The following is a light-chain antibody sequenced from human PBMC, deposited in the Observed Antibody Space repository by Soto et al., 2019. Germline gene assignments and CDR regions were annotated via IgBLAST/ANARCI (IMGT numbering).Light chain of an antibody. CDR1: QSVNSN. CDR2: GAS. CDR3: QQYKDWPLWT. V-gene: IGKV3-15*01. Sequence: EIVMTQSPATLSVSPGERATLSCRASQSVNSNLAWYQHKPGQAPRLLIYGASNRATGIPARFGGSGSGTEFTLNISSLQSEDFAVYYCQQYKDWPLWTFGQGTKVEIE. J-gene: IGKJ1*01.